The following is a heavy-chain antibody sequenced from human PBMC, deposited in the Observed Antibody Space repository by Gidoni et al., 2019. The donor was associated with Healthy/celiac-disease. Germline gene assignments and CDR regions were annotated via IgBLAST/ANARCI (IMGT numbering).Heavy chain of an antibody. CDR3: AKDIGRWLQFRAFDI. CDR1: GFTFDDYA. D-gene: IGHD5-12*01. V-gene: IGHV3-9*01. Sequence: EVQLVESGGGLVQPGRSLRLSCAASGFTFDDYAMHWVRHAPGKGLEWVSGISWNSGSIGYADSVKGRFTISRDNAKNSLYLQMNSLRAEDTALYYCAKDIGRWLQFRAFDIWGQGTMVTVSS. J-gene: IGHJ3*02. CDR2: ISWNSGSI.